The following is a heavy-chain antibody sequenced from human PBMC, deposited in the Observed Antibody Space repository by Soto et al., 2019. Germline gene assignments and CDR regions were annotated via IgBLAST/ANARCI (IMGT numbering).Heavy chain of an antibody. D-gene: IGHD1-26*01. CDR3: ARGDIVGAREDAFDI. CDR2: IYYSGST. J-gene: IGHJ3*02. CDR1: GGSISSSSYC. V-gene: IGHV4-39*01. Sequence: QLQLQESGPGLVKPSETLSLTCTVSGGSISSSSYCWGWIRQPPGKGLEWIGSIYYSGSTYYNPSLKSRVTISVDTSKNQFSLKLSSVTAADTAVYYCARGDIVGAREDAFDIWGQGTMVTVSS.